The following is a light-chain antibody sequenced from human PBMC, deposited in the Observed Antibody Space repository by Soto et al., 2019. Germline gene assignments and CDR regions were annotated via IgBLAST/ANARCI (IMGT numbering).Light chain of an antibody. Sequence: EIVLTQSPDTLSLFPGERATLSFRASQNAGNYLAWYQEKPGQAPRLLISDSSNRATDIPARFSGSGSGTDFTLTISSLDPEDSAVYYCHQRSKWPLTFGGGTKVDIK. CDR1: QNAGNY. J-gene: IGKJ4*01. CDR3: HQRSKWPLT. V-gene: IGKV3-11*01. CDR2: DSS.